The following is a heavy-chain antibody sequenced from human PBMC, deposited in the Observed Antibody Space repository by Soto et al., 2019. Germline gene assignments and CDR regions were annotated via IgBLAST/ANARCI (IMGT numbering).Heavy chain of an antibody. V-gene: IGHV3-23*01. CDR3: AYSSTPFDY. Sequence: GGSLRLSCAASGFTFSSYAMSWVRQAPGKGLEWVSAISGSGGSTYYADSAKGRFTISRDNSKNTLYLQMNSLIAEDTAVYYCAYSSTPFDYWGQGTLVTVSS. CDR2: ISGSGGST. D-gene: IGHD6-13*01. CDR1: GFTFSSYA. J-gene: IGHJ4*02.